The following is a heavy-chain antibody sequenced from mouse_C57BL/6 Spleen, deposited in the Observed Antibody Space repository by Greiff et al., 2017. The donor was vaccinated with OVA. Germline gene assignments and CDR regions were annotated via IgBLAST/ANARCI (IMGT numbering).Heavy chain of an antibody. D-gene: IGHD2-1*01. CDR3: ARENGNFYCDY. CDR1: GYTFTSYT. CDR2: INPSSGYT. J-gene: IGHJ2*01. V-gene: IGHV1-4*01. Sequence: VQLQQSGAELARPGASVKMSCKASGYTFTSYTMHWVKQRPGQGLEWIGYINPSSGYTKYNQKFKDKATLTADKSSSTAYMQLSSLTSEDSAVYYCARENGNFYCDYWGQGTTLTVSS.